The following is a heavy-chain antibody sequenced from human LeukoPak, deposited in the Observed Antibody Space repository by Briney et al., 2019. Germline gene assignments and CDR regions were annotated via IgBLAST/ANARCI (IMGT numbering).Heavy chain of an antibody. Sequence: SETLSLTCAVYGGSFSGYYWSWIRQPPGKGLEWIGEINHSGSTNYNPSLKSRVTISVDTSKNQFSLKLSSVTAADTAVYYCARWVAARARYYFDYWGQGTLVTVSS. CDR1: GGSFSGYY. V-gene: IGHV4-34*01. CDR3: ARWVAARARYYFDY. J-gene: IGHJ4*02. CDR2: INHSGST. D-gene: IGHD6-6*01.